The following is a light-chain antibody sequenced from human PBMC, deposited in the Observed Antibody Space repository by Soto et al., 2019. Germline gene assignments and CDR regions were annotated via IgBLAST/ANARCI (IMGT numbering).Light chain of an antibody. CDR1: SNDVGGYKY. J-gene: IGLJ2*01. CDR2: DVS. V-gene: IGLV2-14*01. CDR3: CSYTGSDVVV. Sequence: QSALTQPASVSGSPGQSITISCTGTSNDVGGYKYVSWYQQPPGKAPKLMIYDVSNRPSGVSNRCSGSKSGNTASLTISGLHAEDEAYYYCCSYTGSDVVVFGGGTKLTVL.